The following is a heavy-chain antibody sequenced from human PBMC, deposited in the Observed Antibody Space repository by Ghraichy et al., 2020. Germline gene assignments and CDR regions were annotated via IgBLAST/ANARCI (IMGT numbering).Heavy chain of an antibody. V-gene: IGHV3-74*01. D-gene: IGHD4-11*01. Sequence: GGSLRLSCAASGFIFSSYWMHWVRQAPGKGLVWVSRINSDGSSTSYADSVKGRFTISRDNAKNTLYLQMNSLRAEDTAVYNCVRGYSNRFDNWGQGTLVTVSS. CDR1: GFIFSSYW. CDR2: INSDGSST. CDR3: VRGYSNRFDN. J-gene: IGHJ4*02.